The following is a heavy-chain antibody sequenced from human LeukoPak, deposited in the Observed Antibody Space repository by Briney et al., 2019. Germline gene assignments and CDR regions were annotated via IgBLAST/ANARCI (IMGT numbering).Heavy chain of an antibody. Sequence: SVKVSCKASGGTFISYTISWVRQAPGQGLEWMGRINPIVGIANYAQKFQGRVTITADKSMSTAYMELSSLRSEDTAVYYCARGTAVAATYYYDSSGYYYGDGSFDYWGQGTLVTVSS. CDR3: ARGTAVAATYYYDSSGYYYGDGSFDY. D-gene: IGHD3-22*01. J-gene: IGHJ4*02. V-gene: IGHV1-69*02. CDR2: INPIVGIA. CDR1: GGTFISYT.